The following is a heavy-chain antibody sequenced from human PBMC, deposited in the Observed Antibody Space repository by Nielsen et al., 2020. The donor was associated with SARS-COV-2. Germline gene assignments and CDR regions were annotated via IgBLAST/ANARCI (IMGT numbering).Heavy chain of an antibody. CDR1: GFTFSDYY. D-gene: IGHD3-16*02. Sequence: GESLKISCAASGFTFSDYYMSWIRQAPGKGLEWVSYISSSGSTIYYADSVKGRFTISRDNAKNSLYLQMNSLRAEDTAVYYCARAPLTIYDYVWGSYRYSAFDIWGQGTMVTVSS. J-gene: IGHJ3*02. V-gene: IGHV3-11*01. CDR3: ARAPLTIYDYVWGSYRYSAFDI. CDR2: ISSSGSTI.